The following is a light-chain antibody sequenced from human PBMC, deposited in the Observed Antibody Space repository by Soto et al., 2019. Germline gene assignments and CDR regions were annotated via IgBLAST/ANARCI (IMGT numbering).Light chain of an antibody. Sequence: DFQMTQSPSTLSASVGDRVTINCRASQSISSYLNWYHQKPGKAPKLMIYAASSLQSGVPSRFIGSGSGTDCTLTISSLQPEDVATYYCQQSYVTPIALGQGTRLEIK. CDR1: QSISSY. CDR3: QQSYVTPIA. J-gene: IGKJ5*01. V-gene: IGKV1-39*01. CDR2: AAS.